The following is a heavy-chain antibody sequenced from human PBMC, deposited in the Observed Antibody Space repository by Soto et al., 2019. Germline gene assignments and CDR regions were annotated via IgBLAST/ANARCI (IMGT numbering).Heavy chain of an antibody. V-gene: IGHV3-23*01. Sequence: GGSLRLSCAASGFTFSSFVMSWVRQAPGKGLEWVSSISGSGDSTNHADSVKGRFTISRDNAKNLLYLQMNSLTVEDTAVYYCVKDGGGHYRVSFDIWGQGTMVTVS. D-gene: IGHD2-21*02. J-gene: IGHJ3*02. CDR1: GFTFSSFV. CDR2: ISGSGDST. CDR3: VKDGGGHYRVSFDI.